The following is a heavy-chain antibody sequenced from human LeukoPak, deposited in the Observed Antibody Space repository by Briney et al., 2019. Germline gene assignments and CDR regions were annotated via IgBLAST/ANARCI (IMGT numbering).Heavy chain of an antibody. D-gene: IGHD5-18*01. CDR1: GFTFSNYN. J-gene: IGHJ4*02. CDR3: ATSRGSNSGYRALEIPPSPID. CDR2: ISSSSLYI. Sequence: GGSLRLSCAASGFTFSNYNMNWVRQAPGKGLEWVSSISSSSLYIYYADSVKGRFTISRDNAKNSLFLQMNSLRAEDTAEYYRATSRGSNSGYRALEIPPSPIDWGQGTPVTVSS. V-gene: IGHV3-21*01.